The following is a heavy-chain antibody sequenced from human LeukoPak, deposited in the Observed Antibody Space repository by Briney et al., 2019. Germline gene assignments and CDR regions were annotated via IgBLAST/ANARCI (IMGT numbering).Heavy chain of an antibody. CDR2: IRSKAYGGTT. Sequence: PGGSLRLSCTASGFTFGDYAMSWVRQAPGKGLEWVGFIRSKAYGGTTEYAASVKGRFTISRDDSKSIAYLQMNSLKTEDTAVYYCTANDYTIFGVPGPYYYYYMDVWGKGTTVTVSS. D-gene: IGHD3-3*01. CDR1: GFTFGDYA. J-gene: IGHJ6*03. V-gene: IGHV3-49*04. CDR3: TANDYTIFGVPGPYYYYYMDV.